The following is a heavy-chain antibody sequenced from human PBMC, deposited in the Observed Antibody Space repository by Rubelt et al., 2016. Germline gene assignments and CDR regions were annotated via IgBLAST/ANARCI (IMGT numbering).Heavy chain of an antibody. V-gene: IGHV3-74*01. CDR3: ARDSAGVGVDY. CDR2: IKTDGSYT. D-gene: IGHD1-26*01. J-gene: IGHJ4*02. CDR1: GFTFSTYW. Sequence: GGSLRLSCAASGFTFSTYWMHWVRQAPGNGLLCVSEIKTDGSYTGYADSVKGRFTISRDNAKNTLYLQMNSLRAEDTAVYYCARDSAGVGVDYWGQGTLVTVSS.